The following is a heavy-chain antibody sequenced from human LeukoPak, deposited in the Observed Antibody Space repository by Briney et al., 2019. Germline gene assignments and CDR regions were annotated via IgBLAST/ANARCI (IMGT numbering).Heavy chain of an antibody. CDR3: ASLRRPRYSGYDLNWFDP. D-gene: IGHD5-12*01. CDR2: IIPIFGTA. Sequence: SVKVSCKASGGTFSSYAISWVRQAPGQGLEWMGGIIPIFGTANYAQKFQGRVTIAADESTSTAYMELSSLRSEDTAVYYCASLRRPRYSGYDLNWFDPWGQGTLVTVSS. CDR1: GGTFSSYA. J-gene: IGHJ5*02. V-gene: IGHV1-69*01.